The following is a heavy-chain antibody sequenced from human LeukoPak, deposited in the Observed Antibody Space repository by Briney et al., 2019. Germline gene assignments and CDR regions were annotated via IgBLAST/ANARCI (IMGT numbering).Heavy chain of an antibody. J-gene: IGHJ4*02. CDR1: GFTFSSYA. V-gene: IGHV3-23*01. D-gene: IGHD3-10*01. Sequence: GGSLRLSCAASGFTFSSYAMSWVRQAPGKGLEWVSGISGSGGNTYYADSVKGRFTVSRDNFKSTLYLHMNSLRAEDTPVYYSAKDTCYYGSRSFMDYWGQGTLVTVSS. CDR2: ISGSGGNT. CDR3: AKDTCYYGSRSFMDY.